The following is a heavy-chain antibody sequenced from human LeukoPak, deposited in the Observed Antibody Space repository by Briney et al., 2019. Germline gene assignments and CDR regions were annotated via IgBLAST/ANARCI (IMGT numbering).Heavy chain of an antibody. V-gene: IGHV4-39*01. CDR3: ARHDCDGSRCSVNWFDP. J-gene: IGHJ5*02. Sequence: KPSETLSLTCTVSGVSMSSSPYYWGWIRQPPGKGLEWIGTIYDSGNTNYNPSLRSRLTISVDTSRNQFSLKLSSVTAADTAVYYCARHDCDGSRCSVNWFDPWGQGTLVTVSS. CDR2: IYDSGNT. D-gene: IGHD2-15*01. CDR1: GVSMSSSPYY.